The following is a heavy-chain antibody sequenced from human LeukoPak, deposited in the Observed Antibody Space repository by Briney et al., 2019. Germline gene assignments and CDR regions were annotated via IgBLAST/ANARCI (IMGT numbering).Heavy chain of an antibody. CDR3: TTTGYYYDSSTFDY. CDR2: IKSKTDGGTT. J-gene: IGHJ4*02. CDR1: GFTFSNAW. V-gene: IGHV3-15*01. Sequence: GGSLRLSCAASGFTFSNAWTSWVRQAPGKGLEWVGRIKSKTDGGTTDYAAPVKGRFTISRDDSKNTLYLQMNSLKTEDTAVYYCTTTGYYYDSSTFDYWGQGTLVTVSS. D-gene: IGHD3-22*01.